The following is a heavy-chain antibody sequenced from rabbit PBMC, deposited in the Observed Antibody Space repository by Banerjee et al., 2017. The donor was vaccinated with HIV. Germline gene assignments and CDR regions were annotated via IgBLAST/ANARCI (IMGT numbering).Heavy chain of an antibody. D-gene: IGHD6-1*01. CDR1: GFDLSRFYD. J-gene: IGHJ4*01. CDR2: IGTTSGST. Sequence: QSLEESGGGLVKPGASLTLTCTASGFDLSRFYDPCWVRQAPGKGLEWIACIGTTSGSTWYASWAKGRYTITRSTSLNTVTLQMTSLTAADTATYFCARSAGYAADGYAKLWGPGTLVTVS. CDR3: ARSAGYAADGYAKL. V-gene: IGHV1S43*01.